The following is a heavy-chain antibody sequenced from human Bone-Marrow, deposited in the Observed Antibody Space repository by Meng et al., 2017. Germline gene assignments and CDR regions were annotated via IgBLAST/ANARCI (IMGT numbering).Heavy chain of an antibody. CDR1: GFTFDDYA. J-gene: IGHJ4*02. CDR3: ANPPTVTTVNVH. Sequence: VQLVESGGGLVRPGGSLRLSCAAAGFTFDDYAMSWVRQAPGKGLEWVSAISGGGGSTYYADSVKGRFTVSRDNSRNTLYLQMHSLRAEDTAVYYCANPPTVTTVNVHWGQGTLVTVSS. CDR2: ISGGGGST. V-gene: IGHV3-23*04. D-gene: IGHD4-17*01.